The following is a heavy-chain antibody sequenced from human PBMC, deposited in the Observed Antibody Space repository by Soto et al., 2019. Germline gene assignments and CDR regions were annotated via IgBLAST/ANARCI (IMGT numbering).Heavy chain of an antibody. CDR3: ATRSSGWYAEYFQH. V-gene: IGHV1-69*02. CDR1: GGTFSSYT. Sequence: QVQLVQSGAEVKKPGSSVKVSCKASGGTFSSYTISWVRQAPGQGLEWMGRIIPILGIANYAQKFQGRVTXXAXKXXSTAYMELSSLRSEDTAVYYCATRSSGWYAEYFQHWGQGTLVTVSS. CDR2: IIPILGIA. J-gene: IGHJ1*01. D-gene: IGHD6-19*01.